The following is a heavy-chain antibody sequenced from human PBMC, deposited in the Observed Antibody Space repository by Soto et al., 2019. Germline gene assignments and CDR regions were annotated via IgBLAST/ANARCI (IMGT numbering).Heavy chain of an antibody. CDR3: TRVEQWLYIAKY. D-gene: IGHD6-19*01. Sequence: GGSLRLSSAASGFTFSSFAMHWVRKAPGKGLEWVAVISDDGSNKYYADSVKGRFTISRDNSKNTLYLQMNSLRGEDTAVYSCTRVEQWLYIAKYWGQGTLVTVSS. J-gene: IGHJ4*02. CDR1: GFTFSSFA. CDR2: ISDDGSNK. V-gene: IGHV3-30*04.